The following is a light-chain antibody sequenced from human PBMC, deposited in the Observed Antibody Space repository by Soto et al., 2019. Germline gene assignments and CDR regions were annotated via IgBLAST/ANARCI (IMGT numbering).Light chain of an antibody. V-gene: IGKV1-17*03. J-gene: IGKJ1*01. CDR3: LQHNSSPWT. CDR1: QDISRY. Sequence: SPGYRFTFPCQAIQDISRYLAWFQQKPGKVPKRLIFAASNLESGVPSRFRGSGSGTEFTLTITSLQPEDFATYYCLQHNSSPWTFGQGTKVDIK. CDR2: AAS.